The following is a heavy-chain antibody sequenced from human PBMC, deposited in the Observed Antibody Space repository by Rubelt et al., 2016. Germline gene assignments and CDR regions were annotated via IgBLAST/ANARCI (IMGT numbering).Heavy chain of an antibody. CDR3: ARGRGLLDGDYVDY. CDR2: IYYSGST. CDR1: GGSISSSTYY. J-gene: IGHJ4*02. Sequence: QQQLQESGPGLVKPSETLSLTCTVSGGSISSSTYYWGWIRQPPGKGLEWIGSIYYSGSTYYNPSLKSRVTISLDTSKNQFSLKRSSVTAADTAVYYGARGRGLLDGDYVDYWGQGTLVTVSS. V-gene: IGHV4-39*07. D-gene: IGHD3/OR15-3a*01.